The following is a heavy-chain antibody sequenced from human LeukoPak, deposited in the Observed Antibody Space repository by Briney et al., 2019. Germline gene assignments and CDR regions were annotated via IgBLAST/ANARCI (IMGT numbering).Heavy chain of an antibody. CDR1: GFTFSSYA. J-gene: IGHJ4*02. CDR3: AKAGFWDFWSGYYNDY. Sequence: PGGSLRLSCAASGFTFSSYAMHWVRQAPGKGLEWVAVISYDGSNKYYADSVKGRFTISRDNSKNTLYLQMNSLRAEDTAVYYCAKAGFWDFWSGYYNDYWGQGTLVTVSS. V-gene: IGHV3-30-3*01. D-gene: IGHD3-3*01. CDR2: ISYDGSNK.